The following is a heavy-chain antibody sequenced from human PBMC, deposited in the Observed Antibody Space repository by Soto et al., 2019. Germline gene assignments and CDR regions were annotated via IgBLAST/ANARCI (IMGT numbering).Heavy chain of an antibody. J-gene: IGHJ4*02. Sequence: EVQLVESGGGLVQPGGSLKLSCVAAGYSLSGSSIHWVRQASGKGLEWLGRIRAKANNYATSYAASVNGRFTIFRDDSKNTAYLQMNSLKIEDTAVYYCTTKDYWGRGSLFTVSS. CDR1: GYSLSGSS. V-gene: IGHV3-73*02. CDR3: TTKDY. CDR2: IRAKANNYAT.